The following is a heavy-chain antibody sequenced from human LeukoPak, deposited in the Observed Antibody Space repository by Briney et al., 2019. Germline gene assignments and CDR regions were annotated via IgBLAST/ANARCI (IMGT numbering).Heavy chain of an antibody. V-gene: IGHV4-38-2*02. D-gene: IGHD3-22*01. Sequence: SETLSLTCIVSGYSISSSYYWGWIRQPPGKGLEWIGSIYHSGSTYYNPSLKSRVTISVDTSKNQFSLKLSSVTAADTAVYYCASDSSGYYYFDYWGQGTLVTVSS. J-gene: IGHJ4*02. CDR2: IYHSGST. CDR3: ASDSSGYYYFDY. CDR1: GYSISSSYY.